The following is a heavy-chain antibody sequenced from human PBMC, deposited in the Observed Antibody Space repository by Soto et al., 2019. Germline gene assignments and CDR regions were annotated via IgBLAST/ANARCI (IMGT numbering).Heavy chain of an antibody. D-gene: IGHD2-15*01. Sequence: GESLKISCKGSGYSFTSYWISWVRQMPGKGLEWMGRIDPSDSYTNYSPSFQGHVTISADKSISTAYLQWSSLKASDTAMYYCARGGRYCSGGSCQYPKLYYYYGMDVWGQGTTVTVSS. V-gene: IGHV5-10-1*01. CDR2: IDPSDSYT. J-gene: IGHJ6*02. CDR3: ARGGRYCSGGSCQYPKLYYYYGMDV. CDR1: GYSFTSYW.